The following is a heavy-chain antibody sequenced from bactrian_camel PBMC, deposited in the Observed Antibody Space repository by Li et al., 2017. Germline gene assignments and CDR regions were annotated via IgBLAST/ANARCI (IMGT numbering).Heavy chain of an antibody. Sequence: HVQLVESGGRSVQPGGSLKLSCVASGLSAGHCGLLWYRQAPGKERELVALLSPDGITNYADAVRGRFTISQDNANNTLYLQMTSLNTEDTAVYYCATPQRGAFGKCLPTNYWSQGTQVTVS. J-gene: IGHJ4*01. V-gene: IGHV3S55*01. CDR2: LSPDGIT. CDR3: ATPQRGAFGKCLPTNY. CDR1: GLSAGHCG. D-gene: IGHD2*01.